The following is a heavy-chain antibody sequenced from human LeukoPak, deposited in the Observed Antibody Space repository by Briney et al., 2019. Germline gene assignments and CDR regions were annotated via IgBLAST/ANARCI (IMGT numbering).Heavy chain of an antibody. V-gene: IGHV4-59*01. D-gene: IGHD1-26*01. CDR3: ARDSGSYYPLDY. Sequence: SETLFLTCTVSGGSISSYYWSWIRQPPGKGLEWIGYIYYSGSTNYNPSLKSRVTISVDTSKNQFSLKLSSVTAADTAVYYCARDSGSYYPLDYWGQGTLVTVSS. J-gene: IGHJ4*02. CDR1: GGSISSYY. CDR2: IYYSGST.